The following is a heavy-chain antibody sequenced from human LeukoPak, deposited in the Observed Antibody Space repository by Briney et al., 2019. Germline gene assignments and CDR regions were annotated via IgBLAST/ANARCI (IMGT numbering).Heavy chain of an antibody. D-gene: IGHD3-10*01. CDR1: GYTFTGYY. J-gene: IGHJ4*02. CDR3: ARDLRYYGSGSYRY. Sequence: ASVKVSCKXSGYTFTGYYMHWVRQAPRQGLEWMGRINPNSGGTNYAQKFQGRVTMTRDTSISTAYMELSRLRSDDTAVYYCARDLRYYGSGSYRYWGQGTLVTVSS. CDR2: INPNSGGT. V-gene: IGHV1-2*06.